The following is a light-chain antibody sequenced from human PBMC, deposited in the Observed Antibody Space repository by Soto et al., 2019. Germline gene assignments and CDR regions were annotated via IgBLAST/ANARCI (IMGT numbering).Light chain of an antibody. CDR3: QQYNSYSWT. CDR2: AAS. Sequence: RLTKSPYTLSASVGDRVTITCRASQGIDSSFAWYQQKPGKAPKLLIYAASSLQSGVPSRFSGSGSGTDFTLTISSLQPDDCATYYCQQYNSYSWTFGQGTKVDIK. J-gene: IGKJ1*01. V-gene: IGKV1-9*01. CDR1: QGIDSS.